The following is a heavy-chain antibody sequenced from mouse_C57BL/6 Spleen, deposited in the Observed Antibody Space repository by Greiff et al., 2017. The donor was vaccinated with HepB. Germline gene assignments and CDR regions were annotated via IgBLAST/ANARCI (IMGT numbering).Heavy chain of an antibody. J-gene: IGHJ4*01. D-gene: IGHD2-1*01. CDR2: ISYDGSN. CDR1: GYSITSGYY. CDR3: ARDGNYVGYYAMDY. Sequence: EVQRVESGPGLVKPSQSLSLTCSVTGYSITSGYYWNWIRQFPGNKLEWMGYISYDGSNNYNPSLKNRISITRDTSKNQFFLKLNSVTTEDTATYYCARDGNYVGYYAMDYWGQGTSVTVSS. V-gene: IGHV3-6*01.